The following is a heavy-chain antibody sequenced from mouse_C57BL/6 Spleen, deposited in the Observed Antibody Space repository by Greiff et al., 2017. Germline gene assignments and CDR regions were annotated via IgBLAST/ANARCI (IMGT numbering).Heavy chain of an antibody. CDR1: GYSITSGYY. CDR2: ISYDGSN. J-gene: IGHJ1*03. D-gene: IGHD4-1*01. Sequence: EVKLVESGPGLVKPSQSLSLTCSVTGYSITSGYYWNWIRQFPGNKLEWMGYISYDGSNNYNPSLKNRISITRDTSKNQFFLKLNSVTTEDTATYYCALGTGTGYFDVWGTGTTVTVSS. CDR3: ALGTGTGYFDV. V-gene: IGHV3-6*01.